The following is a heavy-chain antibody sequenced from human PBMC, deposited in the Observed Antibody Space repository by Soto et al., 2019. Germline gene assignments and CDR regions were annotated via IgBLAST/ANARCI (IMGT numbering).Heavy chain of an antibody. CDR3: ASEPVYGRGVSLDS. CDR1: GFSVSDNY. CDR2: IYSSGDT. D-gene: IGHD2-8*01. V-gene: IGHV3-66*01. J-gene: IGHJ4*02. Sequence: PGGSLRLSCAASGFSVSDNYMSWVRQAPGKGLEWISVIYSSGDTYYADSVKGRLTISRDNSRNTLYLQINDLRVEDTAIYYCASEPVYGRGVSLDSWCQGIPVTVSS.